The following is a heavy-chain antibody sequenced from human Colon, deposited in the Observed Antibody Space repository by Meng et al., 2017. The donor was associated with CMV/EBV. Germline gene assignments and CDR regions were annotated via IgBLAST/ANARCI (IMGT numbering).Heavy chain of an antibody. D-gene: IGHD4-17*01. J-gene: IGHJ5*02. CDR1: GFTFSSYS. CDR3: APVGGWGTGTPTTMIT. V-gene: IGHV3-23*01. Sequence: GESLKISCAASGFTFSSYSMSWVRQAPGMGPEWISAISVSGDRTSYADSVKGRFTISRGNSKNSLWLQMNGLRAEDTALYYCAPVGGWGTGTPTTMITWGQGTLVTVSS. CDR2: ISVSGDRT.